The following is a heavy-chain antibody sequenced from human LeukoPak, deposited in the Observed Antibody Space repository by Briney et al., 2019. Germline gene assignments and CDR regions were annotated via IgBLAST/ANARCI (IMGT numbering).Heavy chain of an antibody. CDR1: GFTFRNAW. CDR3: TTAYYGSGSFSMYYFDY. D-gene: IGHD3-10*01. Sequence: GGSLRLSCAASGFTFRNAWMSWVRQAPGKGLEWVGRIKSKTDGGTTDYAAPVKGRFTISRDDSKNTLYLQMNSLKTEDTAVYYCTTAYYGSGSFSMYYFDYWGQGTLVTVSS. CDR2: IKSKTDGGTT. V-gene: IGHV3-15*01. J-gene: IGHJ4*02.